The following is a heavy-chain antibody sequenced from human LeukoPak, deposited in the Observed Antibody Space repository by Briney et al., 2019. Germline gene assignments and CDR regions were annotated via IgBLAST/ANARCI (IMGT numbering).Heavy chain of an antibody. CDR1: GYTFTSYD. CDR2: IIPIFGTA. CDR3: ARASIAAEDTGYYYYYMDV. V-gene: IGHV1-69*13. J-gene: IGHJ6*03. D-gene: IGHD6-13*01. Sequence: ASVKVSCKASGYTFTSYDINWVRQATGQGLEWMGGIIPIFGTANYAQKFQSRVTITADESTSTAYMELSSLRSEDTAVYYCARASIAAEDTGYYYYYMDVWGKGTTVTISS.